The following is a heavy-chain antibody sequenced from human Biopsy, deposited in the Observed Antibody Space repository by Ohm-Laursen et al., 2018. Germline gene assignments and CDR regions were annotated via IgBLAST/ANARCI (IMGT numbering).Heavy chain of an antibody. CDR2: VYYSGST. J-gene: IGHJ4*02. D-gene: IGHD3-3*01. CDR1: GGSISSRNHY. CDR3: ARHSLDDFWSGAHYYFDY. Sequence: SETLSLTCSVSGGSISSRNHYWGWLRQPPGKGLEWIGHVYYSGSTFYNSSLESRVTVSVDMSKNQFHLRLTSMSASDTAVYYCARHSLDDFWSGAHYYFDYWGLGTLVIVSS. V-gene: IGHV4-39*01.